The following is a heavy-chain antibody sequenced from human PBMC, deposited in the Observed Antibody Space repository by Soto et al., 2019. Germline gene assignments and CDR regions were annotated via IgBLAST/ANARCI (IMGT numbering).Heavy chain of an antibody. CDR1: GLTFNNYA. D-gene: IGHD6-19*01. J-gene: IGHJ4*02. CDR2: ISSSGGST. CDR3: ATPPTSSSGWYFDY. Sequence: GPLRLSCAASGLTFNNYAMSWVRQAPGKGLEWVSGISSSGGSTNYADSVKGRLTISRDNSKNTLYLQMHSLRAEDTAVYYCATPPTSSSGWYFDYWGQGTLVTVSS. V-gene: IGHV3-23*01.